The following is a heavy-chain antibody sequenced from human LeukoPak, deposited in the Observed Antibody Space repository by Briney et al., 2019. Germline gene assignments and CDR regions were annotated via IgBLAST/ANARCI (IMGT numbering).Heavy chain of an antibody. CDR1: GFTFSSYS. CDR2: ISSGSSSI. CDR3: ATDRGVTTRPRGYFEY. J-gene: IGHJ4*02. V-gene: IGHV3-48*02. Sequence: GGSLRLSCAASGFTFSSYSMNWVRQAPGKGLEWGSDISSGSSSIDYADSVKGRFTISRDNAKNSLYLQMNSLRDEDTAVYYCATDRGVTTRPRGYFEYWGRGTLVTVSS. D-gene: IGHD1-1*01.